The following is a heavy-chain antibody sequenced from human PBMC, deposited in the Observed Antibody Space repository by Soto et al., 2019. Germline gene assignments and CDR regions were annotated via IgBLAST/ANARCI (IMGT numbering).Heavy chain of an antibody. V-gene: IGHV3-7*01. CDR3: ARVNYGDYYYYYMDV. J-gene: IGHJ6*03. CDR2: IKQDGSEK. CDR1: GFSFNTDW. D-gene: IGHD4-17*01. Sequence: HPGGSLRLSCGASGFSFNTDWMSWVRQAPGKGLEWVANIKQDGSEKSYVNSVKGRFTISRDNAKDSLYLQMDSLRAEDTAVYYCARVNYGDYYYYYMDVWGKGTTVTVSS.